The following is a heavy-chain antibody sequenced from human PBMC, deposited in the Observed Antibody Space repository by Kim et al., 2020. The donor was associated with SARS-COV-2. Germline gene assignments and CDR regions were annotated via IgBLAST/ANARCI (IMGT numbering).Heavy chain of an antibody. D-gene: IGHD3-10*01. CDR2: ISGSGGST. V-gene: IGHV3-23*01. CDR1: GFTISSYA. Sequence: GGSLRLSCAASGFTISSYAMGWVRQAPGKGLEWVSAISGSGGSTYYADSVKGRFTISRDNSKNTLYLQMNSLRAEDTAIYYCAKSSRITGGWFDPWGQGTLVTVSS. J-gene: IGHJ5*02. CDR3: AKSSRITGGWFDP.